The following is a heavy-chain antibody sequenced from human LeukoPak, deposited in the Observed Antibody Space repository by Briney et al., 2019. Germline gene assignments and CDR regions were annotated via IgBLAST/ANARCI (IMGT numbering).Heavy chain of an antibody. CDR2: INTNTGNP. V-gene: IGHV7-4-1*02. Sequence: ASVKVSCKASGYTFTSYAMNWVRQAPGQGLEWMGWINTNTGNPTSAQGFTGRFVFSLDTSVSTAYLQISSLKAEDTAVYYCARGWRALTDTARVPDALYWGQGTLVTVSS. CDR3: ARGWRALTDTARVPDALY. J-gene: IGHJ4*02. CDR1: GYTFTSYA. D-gene: IGHD5-18*01.